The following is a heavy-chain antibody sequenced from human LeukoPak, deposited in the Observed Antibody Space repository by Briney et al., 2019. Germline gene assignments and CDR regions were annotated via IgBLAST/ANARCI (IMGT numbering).Heavy chain of an antibody. J-gene: IGHJ6*02. CDR3: ARDGPRLRYFDWLPLYGMDV. CDR1: GYTFTGYY. V-gene: IGHV1-2*04. Sequence: ASVKVSCKASGYTFTGYYMHWVRQAPGQGLEWMGWINPNSGGTNYAQKFQGWVTMTRGTSISTAYMELSRLRSDDTAVYYCARDGPRLRYFDWLPLYGMDVWGQGTTVTVSS. CDR2: INPNSGGT. D-gene: IGHD3-9*01.